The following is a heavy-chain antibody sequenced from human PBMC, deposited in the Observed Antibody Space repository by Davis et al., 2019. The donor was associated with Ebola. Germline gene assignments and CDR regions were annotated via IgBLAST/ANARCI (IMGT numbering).Heavy chain of an antibody. Sequence: GESLKISCAASGFTFSHAWMSWVRQAPGKGLEWVGRIKSKTYGGTIDYAAPVKGRFTISRDDSKNTLYLQMNSLKTEDTAVYYCTSQIYWGQGTLVTVSS. CDR2: IKSKTYGGTI. J-gene: IGHJ4*02. V-gene: IGHV3-15*01. CDR3: TSQIY. CDR1: GFTFSHAW.